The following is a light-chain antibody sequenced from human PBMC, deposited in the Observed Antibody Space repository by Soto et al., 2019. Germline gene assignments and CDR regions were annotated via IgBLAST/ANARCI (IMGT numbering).Light chain of an antibody. Sequence: QSVLTQPPSASGSPGQSVTISCTGTSSDVGAYNYVSWYQQHAGKAPKLVIYEVTKRPSGVPDRFSGSKSANTASLTVSGLQAEDGADYYCSSFAPSNTGVFGGGTKLTVL. CDR3: SSFAPSNTGV. CDR1: SSDVGAYNY. V-gene: IGLV2-8*01. CDR2: EVT. J-gene: IGLJ3*02.